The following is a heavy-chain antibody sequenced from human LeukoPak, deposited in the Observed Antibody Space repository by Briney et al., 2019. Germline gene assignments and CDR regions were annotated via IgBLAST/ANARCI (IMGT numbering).Heavy chain of an antibody. J-gene: IGHJ3*02. CDR2: IYYSGST. V-gene: IGHV4-30-4*01. CDR1: GGSISSGDYY. CDR3: ARWQGYAFDI. Sequence: SETLSLTGTVSGGSISSGDYYWSWIRQPPGKGLEWIGYIYYSGSTYYNPSLKSRVTISVDTSKNQFSLKLSSVTAADTAVYYCARWQGYAFDIWGQGTMVTVSS.